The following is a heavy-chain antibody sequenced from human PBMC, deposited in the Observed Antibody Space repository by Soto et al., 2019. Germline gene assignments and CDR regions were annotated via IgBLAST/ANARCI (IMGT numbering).Heavy chain of an antibody. Sequence: QVQLVESGGGVVQPGRSLRLSCAASGFTFSGYAMHWVRQAPGKGLEWVAILGYDGTMRHYVDSVKGRFTISRDNSKDTLYLQMNSLRPEDTAVYYCARDHDDSSDYYRLDSWGQGTLVTVSS. D-gene: IGHD3-22*01. J-gene: IGHJ4*02. CDR2: LGYDGTMR. V-gene: IGHV3-30-3*01. CDR3: ARDHDDSSDYYRLDS. CDR1: GFTFSGYA.